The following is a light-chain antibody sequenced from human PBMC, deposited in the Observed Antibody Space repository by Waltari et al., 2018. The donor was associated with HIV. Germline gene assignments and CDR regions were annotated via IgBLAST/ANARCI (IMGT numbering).Light chain of an antibody. J-gene: IGLJ3*02. V-gene: IGLV6-57*01. CDR1: SGDIASNY. CDR2: GDY. Sequence: NFMLPQPHSVSESPGKPLTIPCTRSSGDIASNYFQWYQQRPGSSPTTVIYGDYERPSGVPDRFSGSIDSSSNSASLTISGLKTDDEADYYCQSYDNGNWVLGGGTKLTVL. CDR3: QSYDNGNWV.